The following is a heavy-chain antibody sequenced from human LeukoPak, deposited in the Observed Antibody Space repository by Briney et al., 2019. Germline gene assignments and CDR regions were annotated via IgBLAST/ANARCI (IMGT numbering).Heavy chain of an antibody. CDR1: GGSISSSSSY. CDR3: AISSGSYSYFDY. Sequence: SETLSLTCTVAGGSISSSSSYSGWIRQPPGKGLEWIGSIYYSGSAYYNPSLRSRVTISVDTSKNQFSLKLSSVTAADTAVYYCAISSGSYSYFDYWGQGTLVTVSS. J-gene: IGHJ4*02. CDR2: IYYSGSA. D-gene: IGHD1-26*01. V-gene: IGHV4-39*01.